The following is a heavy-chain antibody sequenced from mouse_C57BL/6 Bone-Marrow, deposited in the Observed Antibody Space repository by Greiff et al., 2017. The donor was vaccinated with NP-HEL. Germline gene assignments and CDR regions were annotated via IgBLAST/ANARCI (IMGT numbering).Heavy chain of an antibody. CDR1: GFTFSSYG. CDR3: ARDPYYGSSYEGFAY. J-gene: IGHJ3*01. Sequence: EVQVVESGGDLVKPGGSLKLSCAASGFTFSSYGMSWVRQTPDKRLEWVATISSGGSYTYYPASVKGRFTITRDNAKNTRYLEMSSLKSEDTAMYYCARDPYYGSSYEGFAYWGQGTLVTVSA. D-gene: IGHD1-1*01. CDR2: ISSGGSYT. V-gene: IGHV5-6*01.